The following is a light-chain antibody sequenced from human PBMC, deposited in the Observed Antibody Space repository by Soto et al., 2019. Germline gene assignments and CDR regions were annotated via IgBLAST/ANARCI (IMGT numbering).Light chain of an antibody. CDR2: DAS. Sequence: EIVLTQSPATLSLSPGERATLSCRASQSISDFLAWYQQKPGQAPRLLIYDASKRATDLPDSFIGSKSGKDFNLTISSLEPIDFAVYYCQQGRNWRTFTFGRGTKVDIK. CDR1: QSISDF. CDR3: QQGRNWRTFT. J-gene: IGKJ4*01. V-gene: IGKV3-11*01.